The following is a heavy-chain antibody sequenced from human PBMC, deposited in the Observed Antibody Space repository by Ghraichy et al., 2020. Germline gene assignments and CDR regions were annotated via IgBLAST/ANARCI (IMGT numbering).Heavy chain of an antibody. CDR3: ARGPAYPIVVVPAAMGEFDY. CDR1: GGSISSGSYY. D-gene: IGHD2-2*01. J-gene: IGHJ4*02. V-gene: IGHV4-61*02. Sequence: SLNISCTVSGGSISSGSYYWSWIRQPAGKGLEWIGRIYTSGSTNYNPSLKSRVTISVDTSKNQFSLKLSSVTAADTAVYYCARGPAYPIVVVPAAMGEFDYWGQGTLVTVSS. CDR2: IYTSGST.